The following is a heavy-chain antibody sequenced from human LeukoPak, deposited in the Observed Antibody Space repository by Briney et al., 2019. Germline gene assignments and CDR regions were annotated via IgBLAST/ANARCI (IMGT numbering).Heavy chain of an antibody. J-gene: IGHJ4*02. Sequence: PGGSLRLSCAASGVTVRGSYMSWVRQAPGKGLEWVSVIYTSGDTYYADSVKGRFTISRDSSKNTLYLQMNTLRTEDTAVYYCVRVRYSGSWFPVPNFDCWGQGTLVTVSS. CDR3: VRVRYSGSWFPVPNFDC. V-gene: IGHV3-66*01. CDR2: IYTSGDT. CDR1: GVTVRGSY. D-gene: IGHD1-26*01.